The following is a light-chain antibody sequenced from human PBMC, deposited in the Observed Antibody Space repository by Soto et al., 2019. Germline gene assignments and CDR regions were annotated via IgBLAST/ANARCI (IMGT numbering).Light chain of an antibody. J-gene: IGKJ4*01. CDR2: GAS. CDR1: QSLTNN. Sequence: DIVLTQSPGTLSLSPGERATLSCRASQSLTNNYFAWYQQTPGPAPRLIIYGASTRATGIPARFSGSWSGTEFTLTSSSLQSEDFAVYYCQQYSNWPLFGEGTKVDIK. CDR3: QQYSNWPL. V-gene: IGKV3-15*01.